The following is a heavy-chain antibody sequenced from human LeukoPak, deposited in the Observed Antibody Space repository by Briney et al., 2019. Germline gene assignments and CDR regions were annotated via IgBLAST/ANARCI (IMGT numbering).Heavy chain of an antibody. D-gene: IGHD1-26*01. J-gene: IGHJ3*02. V-gene: IGHV2-70*11. Sequence: SGPTLVNPTQTLTLTCTFSGFSLNTTGMCVNWIRQPPGKALEWLARIDWDDDKYYNTSLKIRLTISKDTSKNQVVLTMTNMDPVDTATYYCARMGWQLLYAFGIWGQGTMVTVSS. CDR3: ARMGWQLLYAFGI. CDR2: IDWDDDK. CDR1: GFSLNTTGMC.